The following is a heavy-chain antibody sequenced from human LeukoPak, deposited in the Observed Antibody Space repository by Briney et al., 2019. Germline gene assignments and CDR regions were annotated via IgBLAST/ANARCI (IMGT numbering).Heavy chain of an antibody. CDR1: GVTFSRDW. Sequence: PGGSLRLSCAASGVTFSRDWMSWVRQAPGKGPEWVANIKEDGIEEYYVASVKGRFTISRDNAKNSLYLQMNSLRAEDTAVYYCASRPPTSRTYYGVFDYWGQGALVTVPS. CDR3: ASRPPTSRTYYGVFDY. J-gene: IGHJ4*02. V-gene: IGHV3-7*03. CDR2: IKEDGIEE. D-gene: IGHD3-10*01.